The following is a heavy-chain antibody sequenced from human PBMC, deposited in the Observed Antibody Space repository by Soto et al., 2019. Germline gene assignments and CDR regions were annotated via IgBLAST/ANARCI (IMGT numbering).Heavy chain of an antibody. Sequence: QPPGKGLGWIGSIYYSGSTYYNPSLKSRVTISVDTSKNQFSLKLSSVTAADTAVYYCARHGWDTTDIDYWGQGTLVTVSS. J-gene: IGHJ4*02. CDR3: ARHGWDTTDIDY. CDR2: IYYSGST. D-gene: IGHD1-1*01. V-gene: IGHV4-39*01.